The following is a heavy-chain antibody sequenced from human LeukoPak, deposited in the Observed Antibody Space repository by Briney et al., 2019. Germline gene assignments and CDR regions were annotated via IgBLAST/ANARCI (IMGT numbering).Heavy chain of an antibody. V-gene: IGHV3-23*01. Sequence: GGSLRLSCAASGFTFSTYGMSWVRQAPGKGLEWVSAISGSGGSTYYADSVKDRFTISRDSSKNTLYLQMNSLRAEDTAVYYCANMMSIAARFDYWGQGTLVTVSS. CDR2: ISGSGGST. J-gene: IGHJ4*02. CDR1: GFTFSTYG. CDR3: ANMMSIAARFDY. D-gene: IGHD6-6*01.